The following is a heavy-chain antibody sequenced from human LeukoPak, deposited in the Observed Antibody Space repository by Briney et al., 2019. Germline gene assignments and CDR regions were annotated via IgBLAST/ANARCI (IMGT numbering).Heavy chain of an antibody. CDR1: GGSIGSYY. Sequence: SETLSLTCTVSGGSIGSYYWSWIRQPPGKGLEWIGYIYYSGSTNYNPSLKSRVTISVDTSKNQFSLKLSSVTAADTAVYYCARDLEGCCSGGSCYSHWFDPWGQGTLVTVSS. J-gene: IGHJ5*02. CDR2: IYYSGST. CDR3: ARDLEGCCSGGSCYSHWFDP. V-gene: IGHV4-59*01. D-gene: IGHD2-15*01.